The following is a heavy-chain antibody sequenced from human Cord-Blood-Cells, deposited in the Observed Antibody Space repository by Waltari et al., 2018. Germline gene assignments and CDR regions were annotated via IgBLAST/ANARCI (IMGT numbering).Heavy chain of an antibody. D-gene: IGHD7-27*01. J-gene: IGHJ3*02. CDR3: AKDINWGDAFDI. CDR1: GFTFSSYG. Sequence: QVQLVESGGGVVQPGGSLRLSCAASGFTFSSYGMHWVRQAPGKGLVVVAFIRYDGSNKYYADSVSGRFTISRDNSKNTLYLQMNSLRAEDTAVYYCAKDINWGDAFDIWGQGTMVTVSS. CDR2: IRYDGSNK. V-gene: IGHV3-30*02.